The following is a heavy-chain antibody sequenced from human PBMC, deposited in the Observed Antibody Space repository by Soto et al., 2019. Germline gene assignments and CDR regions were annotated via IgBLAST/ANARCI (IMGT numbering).Heavy chain of an antibody. V-gene: IGHV3-23*01. CDR1: GFTFSSYA. Sequence: GGSLRLSCAASGFTFSSYAMSWVRQAPGKGLEWVSTTRGSGGSAYYADSVKGRFTISRDNSKNTLYLQMNSLRAEDTAVYYCAKDRSGWHFDYWGQGTLVTVSS. J-gene: IGHJ4*02. CDR3: AKDRSGWHFDY. D-gene: IGHD6-19*01. CDR2: TRGSGGSA.